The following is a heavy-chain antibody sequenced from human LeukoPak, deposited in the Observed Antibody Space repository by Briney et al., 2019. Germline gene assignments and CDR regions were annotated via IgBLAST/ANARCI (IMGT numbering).Heavy chain of an antibody. J-gene: IGHJ3*02. Sequence: PGGSLRLSCAAFGFTFSSYWMSWVRQAPGKGLEWVANIKQDGSAKYYVDSVKGRFTISRDNAKNSLYLQMNSLRAEDTAVYYCARWVEYYYDSSGYYLAAFDIWGQGTVVTVSS. CDR3: ARWVEYYYDSSGYYLAAFDI. CDR1: GFTFSSYW. D-gene: IGHD3-22*01. CDR2: IKQDGSAK. V-gene: IGHV3-7*03.